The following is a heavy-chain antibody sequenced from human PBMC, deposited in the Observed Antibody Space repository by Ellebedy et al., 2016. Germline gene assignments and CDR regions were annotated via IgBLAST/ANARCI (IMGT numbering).Heavy chain of an antibody. V-gene: IGHV5-51*01. CDR1: GYTFTSSW. D-gene: IGHD2-2*01. Sequence: GGSLRLSXKGSGYTFTSSWIGWVRQMPGKGLENMGIIHPPDSTTRYSPSFQGQVIMSVDTSINTAYLQWSSLKASDTALYYCARQVVVAADKYFYYMDVWGKGTTVTVSS. CDR2: IHPPDSTT. CDR3: ARQVVVAADKYFYYMDV. J-gene: IGHJ6*03.